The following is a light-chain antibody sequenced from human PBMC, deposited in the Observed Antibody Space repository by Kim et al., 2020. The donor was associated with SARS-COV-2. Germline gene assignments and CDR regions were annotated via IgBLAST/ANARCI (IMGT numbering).Light chain of an antibody. CDR1: QDISRY. CDR2: TAS. CDR3: LPPFRPSLP. Sequence: DSQMTQAQSALSASVGDRGTITCRASQDISRYLNWYQQKPGKAPKLLIYTASSLQSGVPSRFTGSGSETDFTLTISSLQPEDFATSFSLPPFRPSLPFGQGTKVAIK. V-gene: IGKV1-39*01. J-gene: IGKJ1*01.